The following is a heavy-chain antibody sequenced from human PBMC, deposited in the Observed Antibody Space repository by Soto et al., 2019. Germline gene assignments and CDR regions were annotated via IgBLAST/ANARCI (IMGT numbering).Heavy chain of an antibody. CDR2: FVPVFRSA. CDR3: AREDDSTGHYSWFDP. D-gene: IGHD3-9*01. CDR1: GGTFNTFT. V-gene: IGHV1-69*01. J-gene: IGHJ5*02. Sequence: HVQLVQSGAEVKKPGSSVTVSCKASGGTFNTFTFVWVRQAPGHGLEWMGGFVPVFRSANIAQKFRGRLTITTDESTSTAYMELSDLRSDDSAVYFCAREDDSTGHYSWFDPWGQGTLVIVSS.